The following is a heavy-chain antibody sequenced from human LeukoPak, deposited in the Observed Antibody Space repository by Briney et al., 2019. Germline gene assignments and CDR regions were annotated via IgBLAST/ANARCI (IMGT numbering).Heavy chain of an antibody. Sequence: PSGTLSHTCAVSGGSISSSNWWSWVRQPPGEGLEWIGEIYHSGSTNYNPSLKSRVTISVDKSKNQFSLKLSSVTAADTAVYYCARGRIAVAGLYFDYWGQGTLVTVSS. D-gene: IGHD6-19*01. CDR1: GGSISSSNW. J-gene: IGHJ4*02. CDR3: ARGRIAVAGLYFDY. V-gene: IGHV4-4*02. CDR2: IYHSGST.